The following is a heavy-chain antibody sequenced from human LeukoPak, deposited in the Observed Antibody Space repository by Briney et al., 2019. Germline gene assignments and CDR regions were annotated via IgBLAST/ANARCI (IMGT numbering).Heavy chain of an antibody. CDR3: AKLMRATSPPFDY. CDR1: GFTFSGYA. J-gene: IGHJ4*02. V-gene: IGHV3-23*01. D-gene: IGHD5-24*01. CDR2: ISGSGGST. Sequence: GGCMRLSCAASGFTFSGYAMSWVRQAPGKGLEWVSAISGSGGSTYYADSVKGRFTISRDNSKNTLYLQMNSLRAEDTAVYYCAKLMRATSPPFDYWGQGTLVTVSS.